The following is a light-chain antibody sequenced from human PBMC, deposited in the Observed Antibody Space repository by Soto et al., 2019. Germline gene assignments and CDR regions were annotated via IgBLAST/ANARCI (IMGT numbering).Light chain of an antibody. CDR2: DVN. CDR1: NNDVGSYNY. V-gene: IGLV2-11*01. Sequence: QSVLRHPRAVCWSPGHAVTISCTGTNNDVGSYNYVSWYQQHPGKAPKLIIYDVNKRPSGVPDRFSGSKSGNTASLTISGLQAEDEPDYHCCSYAARYNFYVFGTGTKVTVL. CDR3: CSYAARYNFYV. J-gene: IGLJ1*01.